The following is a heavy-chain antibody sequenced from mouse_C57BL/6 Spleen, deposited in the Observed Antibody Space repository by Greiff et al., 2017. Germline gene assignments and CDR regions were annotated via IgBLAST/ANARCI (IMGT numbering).Heavy chain of an antibody. CDR2: ISYDGSN. Sequence: EVKLVESGPGLVKPSQSLSLTCSVTGYSITSGYYWNWIRQFPGNKLEWMGYISYDGSNNYNPSLKNRISITRDTSKNQFFLKLNSVTTEDTATYYCARVFTTVVAPGYFDYWGQGTTLTVSS. V-gene: IGHV3-6*01. J-gene: IGHJ2*01. D-gene: IGHD1-1*01. CDR3: ARVFTTVVAPGYFDY. CDR1: GYSITSGYY.